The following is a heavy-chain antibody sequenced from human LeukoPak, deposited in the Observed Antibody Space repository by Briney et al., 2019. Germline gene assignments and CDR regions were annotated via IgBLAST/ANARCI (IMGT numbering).Heavy chain of an antibody. CDR3: ARSSNGAFDY. Sequence: GGSLRLSCAASKFTFSSYWMTWVRHVPGKGLEWVANIKQDGSEKNYVDSVKGRFAISRDNAKNSLYLQMNSLRSEDTAVYYCARSSNGAFDYWGQGTLVTVAS. CDR2: IKQDGSEK. J-gene: IGHJ4*02. V-gene: IGHV3-7*01. D-gene: IGHD3-10*01. CDR1: KFTFSSYW.